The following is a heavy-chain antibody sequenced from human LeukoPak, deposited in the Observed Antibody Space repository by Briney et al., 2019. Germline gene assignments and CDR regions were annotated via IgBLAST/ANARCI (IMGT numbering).Heavy chain of an antibody. Sequence: ASVKVSCKASGGTFSSYAISWVRQAPGQGLEWMGRIIPILGIANYAQKFQGRVTMTRDTSISTAYMELSRLRSDDTALYHCASGRWEPYDAFDIWGQGTMVTVSS. CDR1: GGTFSSYA. CDR2: IIPILGIA. D-gene: IGHD1-26*01. V-gene: IGHV1-69*04. J-gene: IGHJ3*02. CDR3: ASGRWEPYDAFDI.